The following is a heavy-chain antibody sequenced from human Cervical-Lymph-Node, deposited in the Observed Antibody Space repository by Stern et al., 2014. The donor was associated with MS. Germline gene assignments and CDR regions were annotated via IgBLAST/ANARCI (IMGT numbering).Heavy chain of an antibody. CDR2: IYHSGST. D-gene: IGHD5-18*01. Sequence: QVQLQESGPGLVKPSGTLSLTCAVSGGSISSSNWWSWVRQPPGKGLEWIGDIYHSGSTNYNPALKSRVTISVDKSKNQFSLKLSSVTAADTAVYYCARDWDTTRTTYYYYGMDVWGQGTTVTVSS. CDR3: ARDWDTTRTTYYYYGMDV. V-gene: IGHV4-4*02. CDR1: GGSISSSNW. J-gene: IGHJ6*02.